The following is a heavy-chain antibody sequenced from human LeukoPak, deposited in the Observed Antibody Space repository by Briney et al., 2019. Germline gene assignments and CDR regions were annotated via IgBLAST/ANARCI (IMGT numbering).Heavy chain of an antibody. D-gene: IGHD1-26*01. V-gene: IGHV4-59*01. CDR1: GGSISPFY. CDR2: IYYSGNT. CDR3: ARADPISGTYSPFDY. J-gene: IGHJ4*02. Sequence: SETLSLTCTVSGGSISPFYWNWIRQPPGKGLEWIGYIYYSGNTNYNPSLKSRVTISVDTSKNQFSLKLNSVTAADTAVYYCARADPISGTYSPFDYWGQGTLVTVSS.